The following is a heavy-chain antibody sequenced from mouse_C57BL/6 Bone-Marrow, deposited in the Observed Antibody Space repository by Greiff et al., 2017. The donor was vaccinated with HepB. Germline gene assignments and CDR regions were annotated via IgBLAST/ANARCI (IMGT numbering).Heavy chain of an antibody. CDR3: ARFTGNYAMDY. J-gene: IGHJ4*01. V-gene: IGHV5-6*01. Sequence: EVMLVDSGGDLVKPGGSLKLSCAASGFTFSSYGMSWVRQTPDKRLEWVATISSGGSYTYYPDSVKGRFTISSDNAKNTLYLQMSSLKSEDTAMYYCARFTGNYAMDYWGQGTSVTVSS. CDR2: ISSGGSYT. D-gene: IGHD1-1*01. CDR1: GFTFSSYG.